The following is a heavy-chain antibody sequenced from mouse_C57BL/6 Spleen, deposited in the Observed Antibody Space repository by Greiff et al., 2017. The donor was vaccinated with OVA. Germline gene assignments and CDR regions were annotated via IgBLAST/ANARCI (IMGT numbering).Heavy chain of an antibody. CDR3: ARQFPDAMDY. CDR1: GFTFSDYY. CDR2: ISNGGGST. V-gene: IGHV5-12*01. J-gene: IGHJ4*01. Sequence: EVKVVESGGGLVQPGGSLKLSCAASGFTFSDYYMYWVRQTPEKRLEWVAYISNGGGSTYYPDTVKGRFTISRDNAKNTLYLQMSRLKSEDTAMYYCARQFPDAMDYWGQGTSVTVSS.